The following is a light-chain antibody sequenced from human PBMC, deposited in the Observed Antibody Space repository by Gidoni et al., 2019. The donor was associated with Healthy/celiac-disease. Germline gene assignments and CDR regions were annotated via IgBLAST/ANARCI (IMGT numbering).Light chain of an antibody. J-gene: IGLJ3*02. Sequence: SSALTQPPSPPAAPGQTARIPCGVNNIGSKSVHLYQQKPGQAPVLVVYDDSDRPSWIPERFSGSNSVNTATLTISRVEAGDEADYYCQVWDSSSDHWVFGGGTKLTVL. CDR1: NIGSKS. V-gene: IGLV3-21*02. CDR2: DDS. CDR3: QVWDSSSDHWV.